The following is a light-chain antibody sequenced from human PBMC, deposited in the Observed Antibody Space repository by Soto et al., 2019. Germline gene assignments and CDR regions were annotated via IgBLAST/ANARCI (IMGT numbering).Light chain of an antibody. CDR1: STDVGGYNY. Sequence: QSVLTQPASVSGSPGQSITISCTGTSTDVGGYNYVSWYQQHPGKAPKLLIYGVSNRPSGVSNRFSGSKSGNTASLTISGLQAEDEANYYCSSYTRSFTLVFGGGTKLTVL. CDR2: GVS. V-gene: IGLV2-14*01. CDR3: SSYTRSFTLV. J-gene: IGLJ2*01.